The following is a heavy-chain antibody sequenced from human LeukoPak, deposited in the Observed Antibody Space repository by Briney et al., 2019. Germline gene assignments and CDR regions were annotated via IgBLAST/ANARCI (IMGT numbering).Heavy chain of an antibody. CDR2: IFTSGST. J-gene: IGHJ6*03. V-gene: IGHV4-61*02. Sequence: PSQTLSLTCTVSGDSISSGFYYWSWIRQPAGKGLEWIGRIFTSGSTNYNPSLKSRVTISIDTSKNQFSLKLSSVTAADTAVYYCAREPVTRFYYYNYMDVWGKGTTVTISS. CDR1: GDSISSGFYY. CDR3: AREPVTRFYYYNYMDV. D-gene: IGHD4-17*01.